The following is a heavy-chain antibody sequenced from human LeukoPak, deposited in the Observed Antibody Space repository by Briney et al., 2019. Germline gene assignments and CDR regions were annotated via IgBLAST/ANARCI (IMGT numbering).Heavy chain of an antibody. J-gene: IGHJ4*02. Sequence: VASVKVSCKASGGTFSSYAISWVRQAPGKGLEWMGGFDPEDGETIYAQKFQGRVTMTEDTSTDTAYMELSSLRSEDTAVYYCATAVATNQDYFDYWGQGTLVTVSS. CDR3: ATAVATNQDYFDY. CDR1: GGTFSSYA. CDR2: FDPEDGET. V-gene: IGHV1-24*01. D-gene: IGHD5-12*01.